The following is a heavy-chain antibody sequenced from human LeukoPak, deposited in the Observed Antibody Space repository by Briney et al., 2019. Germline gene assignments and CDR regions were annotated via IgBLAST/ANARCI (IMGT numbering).Heavy chain of an antibody. CDR3: ARDVIGKKGFDY. CDR1: GFTFSSYE. J-gene: IGHJ4*02. Sequence: GGSLRLSCAASGFTFSSYEMNWVRQAPGKGLEWVSYISSSGSTIYYADSVKGRFTISRDNAKNSLYLQLNSLTAEDTAIYYCARDVIGKKGFDYWGQGTLVTVSS. V-gene: IGHV3-48*03. D-gene: IGHD2-21*01. CDR2: ISSSGSTI.